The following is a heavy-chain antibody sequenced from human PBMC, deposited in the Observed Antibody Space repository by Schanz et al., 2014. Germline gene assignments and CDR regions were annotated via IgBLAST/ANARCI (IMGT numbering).Heavy chain of an antibody. D-gene: IGHD2-2*01. V-gene: IGHV4-59*01. CDR2: ITYSGGT. CDR1: GGSISSYY. J-gene: IGHJ6*03. Sequence: QVQLQESGPGLVRPSETLSLTCTVSGGSISSYYWSWIRQSPGKGPEWIGSITYSGGTNHNASLNILVTISVDTAKNQFSLTVTAETAADTSIYYCARVHSTSLERGSHYYMDVWGKGTTVTVSS. CDR3: ARVHSTSLERGSHYYMDV.